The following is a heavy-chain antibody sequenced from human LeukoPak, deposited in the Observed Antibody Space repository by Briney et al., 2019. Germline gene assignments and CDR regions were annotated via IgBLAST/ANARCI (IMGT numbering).Heavy chain of an antibody. CDR2: INPNSGGT. J-gene: IGHJ5*02. CDR1: GYTFTGYY. V-gene: IGHV1-2*02. Sequence: ASVKVSCKASGYTFTGYYMHWVRQAPGQGLEWMGWINPNSGGTNYAQKFQGRVTMTRDTSISTAYMELSRLRSDDTAVYYCARTPFIAAARTNVWFDPWGQGTLVTVSS. D-gene: IGHD6-13*01. CDR3: ARTPFIAAARTNVWFDP.